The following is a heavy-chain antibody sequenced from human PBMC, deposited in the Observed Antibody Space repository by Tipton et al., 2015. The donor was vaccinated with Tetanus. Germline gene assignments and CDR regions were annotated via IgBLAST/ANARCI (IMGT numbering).Heavy chain of an antibody. CDR2: IRSDGSTT. CDR1: GFTISGYW. J-gene: IGHJ6*02. CDR3: ARMQRYGMDV. D-gene: IGHD6-25*01. V-gene: IGHV3-74*01. Sequence: SLRLSCAASGFTISGYWMHWVRQAPGKGLVWVSRIRSDGSTTHYADSVKGRFTISRDNAKNTVYLQMNSLRAADTAVYYCARMQRYGMDVWGQGTTVTVSS.